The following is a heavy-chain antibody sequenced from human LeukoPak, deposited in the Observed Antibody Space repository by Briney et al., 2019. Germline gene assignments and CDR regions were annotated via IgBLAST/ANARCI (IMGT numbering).Heavy chain of an antibody. Sequence: SQTLSLTCAISGDSVSSKNAAWNWIRQSPSRGLEWLGRTYYRSKLYTDYAVSLQSRITITPDTSKNQVSLQLISVTPEDTAVYYCARAQWLRWDFYYTDVWGKGTTVTISS. CDR3: ARAQWLRWDFYYTDV. D-gene: IGHD5-12*01. CDR2: TYYRSKLYT. J-gene: IGHJ6*03. V-gene: IGHV6-1*01. CDR1: GDSVSSKNAA.